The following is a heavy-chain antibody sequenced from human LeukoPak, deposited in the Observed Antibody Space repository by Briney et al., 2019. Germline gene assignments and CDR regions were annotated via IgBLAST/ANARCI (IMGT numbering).Heavy chain of an antibody. V-gene: IGHV4-34*01. CDR2: INHSGST. J-gene: IGHJ6*03. CDR3: ARGSTPYYYDSSGYYPTHYYYYMDV. CDR1: GGSFSGYY. D-gene: IGHD3-22*01. Sequence: SSETLSLTCAVYGGSFSGYYWSWIRQPPGKGLEWIGEINHSGSTNYNPSLKSRVTISVDTSKNQFSLKLSSVTAADTAVYYCARGSTPYYYDSSGYYPTHYYYYMDVWGKGTTVTVSS.